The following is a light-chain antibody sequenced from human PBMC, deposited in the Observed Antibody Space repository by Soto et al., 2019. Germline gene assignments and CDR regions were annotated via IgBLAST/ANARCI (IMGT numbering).Light chain of an antibody. CDR2: SNT. Sequence: QSVLTQPPSVSGAPGQRVTISCTGSSSNIGAGYDVHWYQQLPRTAPKLLIYSNTARPSGVPDRFSGSRSGSSGSLAITGLQPEDEADYYCQSYDSGVTGSVFGTGTKLTVL. V-gene: IGLV1-40*01. CDR1: SSNIGAGYD. CDR3: QSYDSGVTGSV. J-gene: IGLJ1*01.